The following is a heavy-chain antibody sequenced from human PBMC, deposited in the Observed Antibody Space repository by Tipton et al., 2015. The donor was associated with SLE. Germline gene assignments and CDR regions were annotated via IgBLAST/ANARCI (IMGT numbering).Heavy chain of an antibody. Sequence: AGLVKPSETLSLACAVYGGSFSGDYWSWIRQPPGKGLEWIGEINPSGSTNYNPSLKSRVTISVDTSKNQFSLKLSSVTAADTAVYYCAREPIDFWDGPNYYNFYYMDVWGKGTTVIVSS. D-gene: IGHD3-3*01. CDR1: GGSFSGDY. J-gene: IGHJ6*03. V-gene: IGHV4-34*01. CDR2: INPSGST. CDR3: AREPIDFWDGPNYYNFYYMDV.